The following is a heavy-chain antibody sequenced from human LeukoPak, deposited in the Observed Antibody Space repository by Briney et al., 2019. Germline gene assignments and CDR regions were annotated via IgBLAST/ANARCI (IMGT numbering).Heavy chain of an antibody. CDR3: ARDKWELPFYYYGMDV. CDR1: GFTVSSNY. Sequence: GGSLRLSCAASGFTVSSNYMSWVREAPGKGLEWASVIYSGGSTYYADSVKGRFTISRDNSKNTLYLQMNSLRAEDTAVYYCARDKWELPFYYYGMDVWGQGTTVTVSS. V-gene: IGHV3-66*02. D-gene: IGHD1-26*01. J-gene: IGHJ6*02. CDR2: IYSGGST.